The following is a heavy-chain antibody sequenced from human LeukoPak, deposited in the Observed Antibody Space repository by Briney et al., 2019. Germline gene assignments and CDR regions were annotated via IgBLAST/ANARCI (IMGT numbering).Heavy chain of an antibody. CDR3: ARGYTFSNYKYYFDY. D-gene: IGHD4-11*01. CDR1: GGSFSGYY. CDR2: IYYSGST. V-gene: IGHV4-30-4*01. J-gene: IGHJ4*02. Sequence: SETLSLTCAVYGGSFSGYYWTWIRQPPGKGLEWIGYIYYSGSTYYNPSLKSRVTISVDTSKNQFSLKLSSVTAADTAVYYCARGYTFSNYKYYFDYWGQGTLVTVSS.